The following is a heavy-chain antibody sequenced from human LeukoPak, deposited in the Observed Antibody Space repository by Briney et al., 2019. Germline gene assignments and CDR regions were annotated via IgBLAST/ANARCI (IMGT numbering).Heavy chain of an antibody. D-gene: IGHD6-19*01. CDR2: INHSGST. V-gene: IGHV4-34*01. J-gene: IGHJ4*02. Sequence: SETLSLTCAVYGGSFSGYYWSWIRQPPGKGLEWIGEINHSGSTNYNPSLKSRVTISVDTSKSQFSLKLSSVTAADTAVYYCARTLPYSSGWYEAEYYFDYWGQGTLVTVSS. CDR1: GGSFSGYY. CDR3: ARTLPYSSGWYEAEYYFDY.